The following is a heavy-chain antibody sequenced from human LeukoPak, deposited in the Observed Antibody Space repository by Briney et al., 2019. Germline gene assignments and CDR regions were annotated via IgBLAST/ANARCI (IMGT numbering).Heavy chain of an antibody. CDR2: INPSGGST. D-gene: IGHD3-10*01. J-gene: IGHJ4*02. CDR1: GYTFTGYY. Sequence: ASVKVSCKASGYTFTGYYMYWVRQAHGRGLEWMGIINPSGGSTSYAQKFQGRVTMTRDMSTSTVYMELSSLRSEDTAVYYCARDLTYYYGSGSAHWGQGTLVTVSS. V-gene: IGHV1-46*01. CDR3: ARDLTYYYGSGSAH.